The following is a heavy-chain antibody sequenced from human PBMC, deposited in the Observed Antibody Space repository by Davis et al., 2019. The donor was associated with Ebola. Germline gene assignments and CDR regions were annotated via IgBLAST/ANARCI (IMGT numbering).Heavy chain of an antibody. Sequence: MPSETLSPTCPVFGGSISSGGYYWSWIRQPPGKGLEWFGDTNHSGSTTYNPSLKSRVTISVDTSKNQFSLKRSSVTAADTAVYYGARGRQSYYYDYRDVWGKGTTVTVSS. CDR3: ARGRQSYYYDYRDV. V-gene: IGHV4-39*07. CDR1: GGSISSGGYY. CDR2: TNHSGST. D-gene: IGHD1-1*01. J-gene: IGHJ6*03.